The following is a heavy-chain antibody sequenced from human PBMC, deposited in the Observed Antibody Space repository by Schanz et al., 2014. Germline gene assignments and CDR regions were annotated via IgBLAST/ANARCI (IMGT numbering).Heavy chain of an antibody. D-gene: IGHD1-7*01. CDR1: GFTFFGSFA. CDR2: MSGSGSTA. CDR3: AMGGYQLHH. J-gene: IGHJ4*02. V-gene: IGHV3-23*01. Sequence: EVQLLESGGTLIQPGGSLRLSCVASGFTFFGSFAMSWVRQAPGKGLEWVSGMSGSGSTADYADSVKGRFTISRDNAENTLYLQMNSLRVEDTAVYYCAMGGYQLHHWGQGTLVTVSS.